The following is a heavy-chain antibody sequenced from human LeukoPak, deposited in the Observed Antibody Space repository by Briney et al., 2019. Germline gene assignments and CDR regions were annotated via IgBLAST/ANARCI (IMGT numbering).Heavy chain of an antibody. D-gene: IGHD5-18*01. V-gene: IGHV3-23*01. CDR2: ISGSGGST. J-gene: IGHJ4*02. CDR1: GFTFSNCA. CDR3: AREIQLWLTPFDY. Sequence: GGSLRLTCAASGFTFSNCAMSWVRQAPGKGLEWVSRISGSGGSTYYADSVKGRFTISRDTSKNTLSLQMNSLRAEDTAVYYCAREIQLWLTPFDYWGQGTLVTVSS.